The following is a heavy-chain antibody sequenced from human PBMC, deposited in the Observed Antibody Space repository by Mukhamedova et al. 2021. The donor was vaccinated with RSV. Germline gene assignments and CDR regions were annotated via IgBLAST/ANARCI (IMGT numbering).Heavy chain of an antibody. D-gene: IGHD3-3*01. J-gene: IGHJ6*02. V-gene: IGHV4-4*08. Sequence: SYNPSLKSRVTISMDTSKDQFSLRLSSVTAADTAVYYCAREEAGFTKTLAVWGQGTTVTVSS. CDR3: AREEAGFTKTLAV.